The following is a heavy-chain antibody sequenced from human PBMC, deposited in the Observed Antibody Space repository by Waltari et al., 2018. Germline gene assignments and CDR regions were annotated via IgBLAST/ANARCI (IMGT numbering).Heavy chain of an antibody. CDR2: VDPEDGET. V-gene: IGHV1-69-2*01. Sequence: EVQLVQSGAEVKKPGATVKISCKASGYTFTAYSLHWVQPAPGKGLEWMGRVDPEDGETIYAEKFQGRVTITADTSTDTAYMELSSLRSEDTAVYYCATLRPIMITFGGVIATDYWGQGTLVTVSS. CDR3: ATLRPIMITFGGVIATDY. D-gene: IGHD3-16*02. CDR1: GYTFTAYS. J-gene: IGHJ4*02.